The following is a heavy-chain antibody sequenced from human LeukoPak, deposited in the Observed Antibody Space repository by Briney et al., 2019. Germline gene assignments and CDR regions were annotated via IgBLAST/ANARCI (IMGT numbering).Heavy chain of an antibody. J-gene: IGHJ6*02. CDR2: FVPGFGTA. Sequence: SVKVSCKASGGTFSSSTITWVRQAPGQGLEWLGGFVPGFGTANYAQKFQGRVTITADESTTIAYMQLSSLRSDDTAVYYCAGPLVIPRGPYGMDVWGQGTTVTVSS. CDR3: AGPLVIPRGPYGMDV. CDR1: GGTFSSST. V-gene: IGHV1-69*13. D-gene: IGHD3-16*02.